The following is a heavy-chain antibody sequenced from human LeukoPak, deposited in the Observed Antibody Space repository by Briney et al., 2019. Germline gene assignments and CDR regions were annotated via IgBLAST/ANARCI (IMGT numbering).Heavy chain of an antibody. CDR3: AKDNNYYGSGSYNNWFDP. J-gene: IGHJ5*02. Sequence: GGSLRLSCAASGFTFDDYAMHWVRQAPGKGLEWVSLISGDGGSTYYADPVKGRFTISRDNSKNSLYLQMNSLRTEDTALYYCAKDNNYYGSGSYNNWFDPWGQGTLVTVSS. CDR1: GFTFDDYA. CDR2: ISGDGGST. V-gene: IGHV3-43*02. D-gene: IGHD3-10*01.